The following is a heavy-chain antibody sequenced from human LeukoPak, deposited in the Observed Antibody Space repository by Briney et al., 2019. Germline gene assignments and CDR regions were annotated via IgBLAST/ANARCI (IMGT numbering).Heavy chain of an antibody. J-gene: IGHJ3*02. CDR1: GGSFSGYY. CDR2: INHSGST. CDR3: ARETGEYSYGYSDAFDI. D-gene: IGHD5-18*01. V-gene: IGHV4-34*01. Sequence: KTSETLSLTCAVYGGSFSGYYWSWIRQPPGKGLEWIGEINHSGSTNYNPSLKSRVTISVDTSKTQFSLKLSSVTAADTAVYYCARETGEYSYGYSDAFDIWGQGTMVTVSS.